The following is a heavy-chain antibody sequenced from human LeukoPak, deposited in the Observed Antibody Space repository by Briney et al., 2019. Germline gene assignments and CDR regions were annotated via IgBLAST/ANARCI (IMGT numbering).Heavy chain of an antibody. Sequence: SQTLSLTCTVSGGSISSGAYYWSWIRQHPGKGLEWIGYIYYSGSTYYNPSLKSRVTISVDTSNNQLSLRLSSVTAADTAVYYCARVSIQLERPARFDPWGRGTLVTVSS. CDR1: GGSISSGAYY. V-gene: IGHV4-31*03. CDR2: IYYSGST. D-gene: IGHD1-1*01. CDR3: ARVSIQLERPARFDP. J-gene: IGHJ5*02.